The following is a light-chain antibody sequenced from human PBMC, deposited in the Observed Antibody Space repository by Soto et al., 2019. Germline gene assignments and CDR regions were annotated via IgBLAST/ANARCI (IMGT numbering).Light chain of an antibody. V-gene: IGKV3-15*01. CDR3: QQYNSWT. CDR1: QSVSSN. Sequence: IVMRQSPATLSVSRGERAPLACRASQSVSSNLAWYQQKPGQAPRLLIYGASTRAAGIPARFSGSGSGTEFTLTISSLQSEDFAVYYCQQYNSWTFGQGTKVDIK. J-gene: IGKJ1*01. CDR2: GAS.